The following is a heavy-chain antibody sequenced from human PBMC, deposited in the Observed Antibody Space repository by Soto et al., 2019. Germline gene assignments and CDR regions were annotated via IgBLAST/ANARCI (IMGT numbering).Heavy chain of an antibody. CDR2: IYHSGST. Sequence: QLQLQESGSGLVKPSQTLSLTCAVSGGSISSGGYSWSWIRQPPGKGLEWIGYIYHSGSTYYNPSLKSRVTITVDRAKNQFSLKLSSVTAADTARYYCAAGGGLPRYYWGQGTLVTVSS. J-gene: IGHJ4*02. V-gene: IGHV4-30-2*01. D-gene: IGHD5-12*01. CDR3: AAGGGLPRYY. CDR1: GGSISSGGYS.